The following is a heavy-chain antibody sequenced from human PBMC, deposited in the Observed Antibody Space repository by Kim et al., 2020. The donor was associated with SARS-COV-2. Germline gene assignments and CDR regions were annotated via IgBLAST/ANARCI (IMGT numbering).Heavy chain of an antibody. CDR1: GFTFSSYS. Sequence: GGSLRLSCAASGFTFSSYSMNWVRQAPGKGLEWVSSISSSSSYIYYADSVKGRFTISRDNAKNSLYLQMNSLRAEDTAVYYCARESRGGRVGYYFDYWGQGTLVTVSS. CDR3: ARESRGGRVGYYFDY. CDR2: ISSSSSYI. V-gene: IGHV3-21*01. J-gene: IGHJ4*02. D-gene: IGHD3-16*01.